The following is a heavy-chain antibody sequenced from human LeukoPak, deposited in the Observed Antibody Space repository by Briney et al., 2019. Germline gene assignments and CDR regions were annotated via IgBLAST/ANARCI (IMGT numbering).Heavy chain of an antibody. V-gene: IGHV1-46*01. D-gene: IGHD2-15*01. CDR3: ARGGSGTWFCHDY. Sequence: ASVKVSCKASGYTFTTYYIHWVRQAPGQGLEWMGIINPSGGTTSYTQKFQGRVTMTRDTSTNTVYMELTSLRSEDTAVYYCARGGSGTWFCHDYWGQGTLVTVSS. J-gene: IGHJ4*02. CDR1: GYTFTTYY. CDR2: INPSGGTT.